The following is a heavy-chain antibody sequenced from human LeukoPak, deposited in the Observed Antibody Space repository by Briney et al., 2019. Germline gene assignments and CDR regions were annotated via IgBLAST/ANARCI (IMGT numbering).Heavy chain of an antibody. V-gene: IGHV3-30*02. Sequence: GGSLRLSCAASGFTFSSYGMHRVRQAPGKGLEWVAFIRYDGSNKYYVDSVKGRFTISRDNSKNTLYLQMNRLRAEDTAVYYCAKDAEESAATYYVDVWGKGTTVTVSS. J-gene: IGHJ6*03. CDR2: IRYDGSNK. CDR3: AKDAEESAATYYVDV. D-gene: IGHD2-15*01. CDR1: GFTFSSYG.